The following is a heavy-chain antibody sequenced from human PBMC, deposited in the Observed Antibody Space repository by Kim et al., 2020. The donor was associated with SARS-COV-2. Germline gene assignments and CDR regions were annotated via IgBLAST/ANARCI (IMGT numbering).Heavy chain of an antibody. Sequence: SETLSLTCTVSGGSISSGGYYWSWIRQHPGKGLEWIGYIYYSGSTYYNPSLKSRVTKSVDTSKNQFSLKLSSVTAADTAVYYCASAPRITIFGVVNHFDYWGQGTLVTVSS. CDR2: IYYSGST. D-gene: IGHD3-3*01. V-gene: IGHV4-31*03. J-gene: IGHJ4*02. CDR3: ASAPRITIFGVVNHFDY. CDR1: GGSISSGGYY.